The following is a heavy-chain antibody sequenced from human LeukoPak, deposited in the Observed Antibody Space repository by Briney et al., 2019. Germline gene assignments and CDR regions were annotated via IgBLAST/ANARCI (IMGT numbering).Heavy chain of an antibody. Sequence: PGGSLRLSCAASGFTFSSYGMHWVRQAPGKGLEWVGRIISKTDGGTTDYAAPVKGRFTISRDDSKNTLYLQMNSLKTEDTAVYYCTTDRSGSYFGRYYYYYYGMDVWGQGTTVTVSS. CDR2: IISKTDGGTT. CDR3: TTDRSGSYFGRYYYYYYGMDV. V-gene: IGHV3-15*01. CDR1: GFTFSSYG. D-gene: IGHD1-26*01. J-gene: IGHJ6*02.